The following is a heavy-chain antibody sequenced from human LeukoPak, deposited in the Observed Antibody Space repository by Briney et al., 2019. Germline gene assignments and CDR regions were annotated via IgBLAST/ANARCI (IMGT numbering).Heavy chain of an antibody. CDR1: GGTFSSYA. CDR2: IIPILGTA. CDR3: ARDGGLVDTAMVNYYYYYGMDV. J-gene: IGHJ6*02. D-gene: IGHD5-18*01. Sequence: SVKVSCKASGGTFSSYAISWVRQAPGQGLEWMGRIIPILGTANYAQKFQGRVTITADKSTSTAYMELSSLRSEDTAVYYCARDGGLVDTAMVNYYYYYGMDVWGQGTTVTVSS. V-gene: IGHV1-69*04.